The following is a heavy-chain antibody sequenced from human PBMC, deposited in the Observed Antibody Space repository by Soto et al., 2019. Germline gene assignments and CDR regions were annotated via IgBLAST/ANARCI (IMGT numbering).Heavy chain of an antibody. CDR1: GFTFSSYS. V-gene: IGHV3-23*01. Sequence: SLRLSCAASGFTFSSYSMSWVRQAPGKGLEWVSGFRTSGDGGTTYYADSVKGRFTISRDNSKNMLFLQMNSLRAEDTAIYYCAKKVNSGPGSQYFDYWGQGTQVTVSS. CDR3: AKKVNSGPGSQYFDY. CDR2: FRTSGDGGTT. D-gene: IGHD3-10*01. J-gene: IGHJ4*02.